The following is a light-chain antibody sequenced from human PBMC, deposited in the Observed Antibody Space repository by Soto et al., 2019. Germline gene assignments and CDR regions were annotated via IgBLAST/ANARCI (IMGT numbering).Light chain of an antibody. CDR3: QQYTYWPRT. CDR1: QRFAPN. V-gene: IGKV3-15*01. Sequence: EMVMTQCPATLPFPPGKRATFSCGASQRFAPNLAWYHQKPGQAPRLLIYGASTRAAGISPRFSGGGSGTEFTLTISSLQSEDFGVYYCQQYTYWPRTFGQGTKVGIK. J-gene: IGKJ1*01. CDR2: GAS.